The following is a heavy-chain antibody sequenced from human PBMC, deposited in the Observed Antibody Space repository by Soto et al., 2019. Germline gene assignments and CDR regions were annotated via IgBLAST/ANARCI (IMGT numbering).Heavy chain of an antibody. V-gene: IGHV4-31*03. CDR1: GGSISSGGYY. J-gene: IGHJ4*02. Sequence: QVQLQESGPGLVKPSQTLSLTCTVSGGSISSGGYYWSWIRQHPGKGLEWIGYIYYSGSTYNNPSLKSRVTISVATCKNQSSLKPSSVTAADTAVYYCARKATVTTCFDYWGQGTLVTVSS. CDR3: ARKATVTTCFDY. D-gene: IGHD4-17*01. CDR2: IYYSGST.